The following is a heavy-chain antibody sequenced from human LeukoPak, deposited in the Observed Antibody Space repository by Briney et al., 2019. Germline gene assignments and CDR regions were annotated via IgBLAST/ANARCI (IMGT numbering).Heavy chain of an antibody. CDR2: ISSSSTYI. Sequence: GGSLRLSCAASGFTFSNYNMNWVRQAPGKGLQWVSSISSSSTYIFYADSVRGRFTISRDNAENSLYLQMDSLRAEDTAVYYCARDLGEEWELSYWFDPWGQGTLVTVSS. J-gene: IGHJ5*02. CDR1: GFTFSNYN. CDR3: ARDLGEEWELSYWFDP. V-gene: IGHV3-21*01. D-gene: IGHD1-26*01.